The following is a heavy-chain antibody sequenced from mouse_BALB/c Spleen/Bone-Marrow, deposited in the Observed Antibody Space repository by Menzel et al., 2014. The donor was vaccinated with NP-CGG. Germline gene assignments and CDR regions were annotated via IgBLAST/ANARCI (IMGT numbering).Heavy chain of an antibody. CDR3: ARENYGSSPAY. CDR1: GYAFTSYN. CDR2: IDPYNGGT. D-gene: IGHD1-1*01. J-gene: IGHJ3*01. Sequence: EVHLVESGPELVKPGASVKVSCKASGYAFTSYNMYWVKQSHGKSLEWIGYIDPYNGGTSYNQKFKGKATLTVDKSSSTAYMHLNSLTSEDSAVYYCARENYGSSPAYWGQGTLVTVPA. V-gene: IGHV1S135*01.